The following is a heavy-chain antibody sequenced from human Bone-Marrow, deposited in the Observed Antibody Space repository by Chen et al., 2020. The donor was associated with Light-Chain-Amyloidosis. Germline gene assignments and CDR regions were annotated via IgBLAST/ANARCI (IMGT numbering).Heavy chain of an antibody. CDR3: ARGRKDERVRGPFDY. V-gene: IGHV4-34*01. CDR2: INHSRST. J-gene: IGHJ4*02. D-gene: IGHD3-10*01. Sequence: QVQLQQWGAGLLKPSETLSLTCAVYGGSFSGYNWSWIRQPPGKGLEWIGEINHSRSTNYNPSLKSRVTISVDTSKNHFSLKLNSVTAADTAVYYCARGRKDERVRGPFDYWGQGTLVTVSS. CDR1: GGSFSGYN.